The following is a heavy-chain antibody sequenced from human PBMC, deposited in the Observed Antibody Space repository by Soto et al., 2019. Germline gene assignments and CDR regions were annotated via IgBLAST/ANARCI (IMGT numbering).Heavy chain of an antibody. CDR1: GFAFSSYA. CDR3: AKDQIWEVPHFFDH. CDR2: IDSGATNT. V-gene: IGHV3-23*01. Sequence: EVQLLESGGGLVQPGGSLRLSCAASGFAFSSYAMSWVRQAPGKGSEWVSTIDSGATNTYYADSVKGRFTISRDFSKNTLYLQMSSLRAEDTAIYYCAKDQIWEVPHFFDHWGQGILVTVSS. J-gene: IGHJ4*02. D-gene: IGHD1-26*01.